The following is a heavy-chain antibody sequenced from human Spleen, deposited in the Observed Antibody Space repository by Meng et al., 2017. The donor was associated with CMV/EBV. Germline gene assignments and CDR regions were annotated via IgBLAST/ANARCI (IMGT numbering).Heavy chain of an antibody. CDR1: GFIFKNYN. Sequence: GESLKIFCTTSGFIFKNYNMNWVRQAPGKGLEWVSSITGSSTYIYYADSVRGRFTISRDNSKNTLYLQMNSLRAEDTAVYYCARDGEGIYGMDVWGQGTTVTVSS. V-gene: IGHV3-21*01. CDR2: ITGSSTYI. J-gene: IGHJ6*02. CDR3: ARDGEGIYGMDV. D-gene: IGHD3-10*01.